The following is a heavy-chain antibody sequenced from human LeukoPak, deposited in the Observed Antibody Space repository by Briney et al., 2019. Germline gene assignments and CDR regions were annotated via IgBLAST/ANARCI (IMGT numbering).Heavy chain of an antibody. CDR3: AKDPEYCSGGSCQNWFDP. V-gene: IGHV3-23*01. Sequence: PGGSLRLSRAASGFTFSSYAMSWVRQAPGKGLEWVSAISGSGGSTYYADSVKGRFTISRDNSKNTLYLQMNSLRAEDTAVYYCAKDPEYCSGGSCQNWFDPWGQGTLVTVSS. J-gene: IGHJ5*02. CDR1: GFTFSSYA. CDR2: ISGSGGST. D-gene: IGHD2-15*01.